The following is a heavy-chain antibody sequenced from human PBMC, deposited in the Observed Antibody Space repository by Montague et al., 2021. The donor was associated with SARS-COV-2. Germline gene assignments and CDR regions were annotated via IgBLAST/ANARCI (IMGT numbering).Heavy chain of an antibody. CDR2: INHRGST. Sequence: SETPSLTCAGYGGSFSAHSWRWIHQSPGKGLEWMGEINHRGSTTYMSSLKSRVTMSVDTSKNQFSLKMSSVTAADTAVYFCGRVILSATSNPFDCWGLGTLVTVSS. V-gene: IGHV4-34*10. J-gene: IGHJ4*02. D-gene: IGHD2-15*01. CDR1: GGSFSAHS. CDR3: GRVILSATSNPFDC.